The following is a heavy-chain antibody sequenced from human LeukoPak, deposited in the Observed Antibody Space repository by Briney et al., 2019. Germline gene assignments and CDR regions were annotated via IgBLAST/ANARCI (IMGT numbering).Heavy chain of an antibody. CDR3: AKGFKSTARGLYYFDY. Sequence: GGSLRLSCAASGFTFSSYAMSWVRQAPGKGLEWVSAISGSGGSTYYADSVKGRITIARDNSKNTLYLQMNSLRAEDTAVYYCAKGFKSTARGLYYFDYWGQGTLVTVSS. V-gene: IGHV3-23*01. D-gene: IGHD5-18*01. CDR1: GFTFSSYA. CDR2: ISGSGGST. J-gene: IGHJ4*02.